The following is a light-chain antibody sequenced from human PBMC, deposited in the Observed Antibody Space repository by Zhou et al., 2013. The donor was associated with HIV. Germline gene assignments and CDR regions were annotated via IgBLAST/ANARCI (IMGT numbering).Light chain of an antibody. CDR2: KAS. V-gene: IGKV1-5*03. CDR1: QSISSW. Sequence: DIQMTQSPSTLSASVGDRVTITCRASQSISSWLAWYQQKPGKAPKLLIYKASSLESGVPSRFSGSGSGTEFTLTISSLQPDDFATYYCQQYNSRTFGQGTKVE. J-gene: IGKJ1*01. CDR3: QQYNSRT.